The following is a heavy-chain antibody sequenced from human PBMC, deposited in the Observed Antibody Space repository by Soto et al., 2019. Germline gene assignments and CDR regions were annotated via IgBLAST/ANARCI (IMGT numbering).Heavy chain of an antibody. V-gene: IGHV3-33*01. J-gene: IGHJ6*02. CDR3: ARPLVAPVAGPYYYGMDV. CDR1: GFTFNSYG. CDR2: IWYDGNTK. D-gene: IGHD6-19*01. Sequence: QIQLVESGGGVVQPGRSLRLSCTASGFTFNSYGFNWVRQAPGKGLEWVAVIWYDGNTKYYADSVKGRFTISRDNFRSTVYLQMNSLTAEDTAVYYCARPLVAPVAGPYYYGMDVWGQGTTVTVSS.